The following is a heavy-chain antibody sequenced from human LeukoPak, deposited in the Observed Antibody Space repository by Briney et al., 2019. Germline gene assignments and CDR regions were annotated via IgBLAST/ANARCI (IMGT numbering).Heavy chain of an antibody. CDR1: GYTFTDFY. J-gene: IGHJ4*02. D-gene: IGHD3-16*01. V-gene: IGHV1-2*06. CDR2: INTHNGGT. CDR3: ARDHDYEGLKGNY. Sequence: ASVKVSCKPSGYTFTDFYIHWVRQAPGQGLEYMGRINTHNGGTVYALQFQGRLSMTRDTSISTAYMELQRLRSEDTAVYYCARDHDYEGLKGNYWGRGTMVTVSS.